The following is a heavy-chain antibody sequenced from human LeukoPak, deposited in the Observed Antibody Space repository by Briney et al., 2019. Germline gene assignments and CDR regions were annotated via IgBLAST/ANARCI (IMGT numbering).Heavy chain of an antibody. V-gene: IGHV1-18*01. D-gene: IGHD2-2*01. Sequence: ASVKVSCKASGYTFTNYGISWVRQAPGQGLEWMGWISAYSGNTNYAQKLQGRVTMTTDTSTSTAYMELRSLRSDDTAVYYCARDWASGIVVVPAAMSSLDYWGQGTLVTVSS. J-gene: IGHJ4*02. CDR3: ARDWASGIVVVPAAMSSLDY. CDR1: GYTFTNYG. CDR2: ISAYSGNT.